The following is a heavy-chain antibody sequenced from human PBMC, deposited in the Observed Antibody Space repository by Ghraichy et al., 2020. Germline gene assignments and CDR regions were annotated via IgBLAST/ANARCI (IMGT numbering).Heavy chain of an antibody. Sequence: SQTLSLTCAISGDSVSSNSAAWNWIMQSPSGGLEWLGSTYYMSRWYSDYGASVRSRITIDPDTSKNEFSLQLNSVTPEDTAVYYCARYTSACYLYSWGQGTLVTVSP. V-gene: IGHV6-1*01. CDR2: TYYMSRWYS. CDR1: GDSVSSNSAA. CDR3: ARYTSACYLYS. D-gene: IGHD6-19*01. J-gene: IGHJ4*02.